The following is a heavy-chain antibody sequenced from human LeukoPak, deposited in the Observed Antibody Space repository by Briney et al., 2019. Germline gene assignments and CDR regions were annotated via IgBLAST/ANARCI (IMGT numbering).Heavy chain of an antibody. CDR3: ASGPQIAVAGTGYYYMDV. CDR2: IIPIFGTA. Sequence: SVKVSCKASGGTFSSYAVSWVRQAPGQGLEWMGGIIPIFGTANYAQKFQGRVTITADESTSTAYMELSSLRSEDTAVYYCASGPQIAVAGTGYYYMDVWGKGTTVTVSS. J-gene: IGHJ6*03. CDR1: GGTFSSYA. D-gene: IGHD6-19*01. V-gene: IGHV1-69*13.